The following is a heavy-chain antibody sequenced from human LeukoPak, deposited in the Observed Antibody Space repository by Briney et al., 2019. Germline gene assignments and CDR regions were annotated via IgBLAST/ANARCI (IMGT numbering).Heavy chain of an antibody. CDR2: IYHTGST. J-gene: IGHJ2*01. D-gene: IGHD5-18*01. CDR1: GVSISGYY. Sequence: PSETLSLTCTVSGVSISGYYWGWIRQPPGKGLEWIGYIYHTGSTSYNPSLKSRVTISVDTSKNQFSVTLSSVTAADTAVYYCARKGGEYSYGSFWYFDLWGRGTLVTVSS. V-gene: IGHV4-59*08. CDR3: ARKGGEYSYGSFWYFDL.